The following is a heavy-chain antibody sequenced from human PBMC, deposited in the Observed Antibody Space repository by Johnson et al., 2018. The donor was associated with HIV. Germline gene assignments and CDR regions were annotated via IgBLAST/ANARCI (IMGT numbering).Heavy chain of an antibody. CDR3: AKGQVARGAFDI. Sequence: QVQLVESGGGVVQPGGSLRLSCAASGFTFSSYGMHWVRQAPGKGLEWVAVIWFDGNTEYYADSVKGRFTISRDNSKNTLYLQMNSLRAEDTAIYFCAKGQVARGAFDIWGQGTMVTVSS. CDR2: IWFDGNTE. CDR1: GFTFSSYG. J-gene: IGHJ3*02. D-gene: IGHD2-15*01. V-gene: IGHV3-33*06.